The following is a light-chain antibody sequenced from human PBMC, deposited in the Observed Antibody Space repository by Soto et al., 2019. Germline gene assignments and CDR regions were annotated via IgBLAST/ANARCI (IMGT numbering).Light chain of an antibody. CDR2: GVN. J-gene: IGLJ1*01. Sequence: QSAMTQPASVSGSPGQSITISCTGTSSDVGAYNFVSWYQQHPGKVPKLMIFGVNNRPSGVSNRFSGSKSGNTASLTISGLQAEDEADYYCSSFTTTYLYVFGTGTKLTVL. V-gene: IGLV2-14*01. CDR1: SSDVGAYNF. CDR3: SSFTTTYLYV.